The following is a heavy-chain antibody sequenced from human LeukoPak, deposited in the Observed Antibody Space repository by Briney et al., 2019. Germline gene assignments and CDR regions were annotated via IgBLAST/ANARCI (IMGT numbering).Heavy chain of an antibody. CDR1: GLTFSGST. Sequence: GGSLRLSCAASGLTFSGSTMHWVRQASGKGLEWVGRIRSLPNTYLTVYSAAGKGRFTSFRDDSNNTANLHIHSHKNETTAVYYCTRSIPGGGWFDPWGQGTLVTVSS. V-gene: IGHV3-73*01. CDR3: TRSIPGGGWFDP. J-gene: IGHJ5*02. D-gene: IGHD3-10*01. CDR2: IRSLPNTYLT.